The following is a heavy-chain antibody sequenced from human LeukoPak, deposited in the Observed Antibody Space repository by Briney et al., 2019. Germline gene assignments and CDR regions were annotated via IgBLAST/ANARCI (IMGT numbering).Heavy chain of an antibody. Sequence: SETLSLTCTVSGGSINGYWSWIRQPPGKGPEWIAYIHYTGTTNLNPSLKSRVTMSVDTSNNRVSLSLNSVTAADTAVYYCARHSTDSVGGGWLDPWGQGTLVTVSS. D-gene: IGHD2-15*01. CDR1: GGSINGY. CDR3: ARHSTDSVGGGWLDP. J-gene: IGHJ5*02. CDR2: IHYTGTT. V-gene: IGHV4-59*08.